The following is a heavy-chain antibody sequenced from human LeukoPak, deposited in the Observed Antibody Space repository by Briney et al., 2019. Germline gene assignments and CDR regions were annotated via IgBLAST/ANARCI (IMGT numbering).Heavy chain of an antibody. Sequence: NASETLSLTCTVSGGPISSSGYYWGWVRQPPGKWLEWIGTVYHNGNTYSNPSLRSRVSISVDTARNQFSLKLRSVTAADTAVYYCARVPGVYYDTLGYGSGWFDPWGQGTLVTVPS. V-gene: IGHV4-39*01. CDR3: ARVPGVYYDTLGYGSGWFDP. D-gene: IGHD6-19*01. CDR1: GGPISSSGYY. J-gene: IGHJ5*02. CDR2: VYHNGNT.